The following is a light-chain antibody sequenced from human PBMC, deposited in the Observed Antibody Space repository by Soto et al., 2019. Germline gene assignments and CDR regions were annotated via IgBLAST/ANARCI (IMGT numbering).Light chain of an antibody. J-gene: IGKJ1*01. CDR3: QQYNDYSTWT. V-gene: IGKV1-5*01. CDR2: DAS. CDR1: QSVSRW. Sequence: DIQMTQSPSTLSASVGDRVTITCRASQSVSRWLAWYQQKPGKAPKVLIWDASSLQRGVPSRFSGSGSGTEFTLTISSLQPDDFATYYCQQYNDYSTWTFGQGTKVDIK.